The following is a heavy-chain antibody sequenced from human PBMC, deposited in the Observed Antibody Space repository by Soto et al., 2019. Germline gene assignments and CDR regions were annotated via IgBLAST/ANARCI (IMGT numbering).Heavy chain of an antibody. Sequence: QVQLVQSGAEVKKPGSSVKVSCRASGYTFTHYDINWVRQATGQGLEWMGWMNPNNGNTGYAQKFQGRVTMTRDTSISTAYMELSSLRSEDTAVYYCARNTPYGSVPMVYAHNWFDPWGQGTLVTVSS. D-gene: IGHD2-8*01. CDR3: ARNTPYGSVPMVYAHNWFDP. CDR2: MNPNNGNT. J-gene: IGHJ5*02. V-gene: IGHV1-8*01. CDR1: GYTFTHYD.